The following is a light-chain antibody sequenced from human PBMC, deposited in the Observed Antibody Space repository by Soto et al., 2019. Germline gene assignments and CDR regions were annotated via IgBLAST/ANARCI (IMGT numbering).Light chain of an antibody. V-gene: IGKV3-20*01. Sequence: EIVLTQSPGTLSLSPGERATLSCRASQSVSSSYLAWYQQKPGQAPRLLIYGASSRATGIPDRFSGSGSGTDFPLPTSTLAPEDFAVYYCQQYGSSPRTLGQGTKVDTK. CDR1: QSVSSSY. CDR3: QQYGSSPRT. J-gene: IGKJ1*01. CDR2: GAS.